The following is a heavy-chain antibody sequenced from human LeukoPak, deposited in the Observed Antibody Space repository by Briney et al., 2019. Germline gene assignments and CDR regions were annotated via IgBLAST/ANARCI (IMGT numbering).Heavy chain of an antibody. CDR2: ISAYNGNT. CDR1: GYTFTSYG. D-gene: IGHD2-2*01. CDR3: ARDEGPAAHTPYYYYGMDV. V-gene: IGHV1-18*01. J-gene: IGHJ6*02. Sequence: ASVKVSCKASGYTFTSYGISWVRQAPGQGLEWMGWISAYNGNTNYAQKLQGRVTMTTDTSTSTAYMELRSLRSDDTAVYYCARDEGPAAHTPYYYYGMDVWGQGTTVTVSS.